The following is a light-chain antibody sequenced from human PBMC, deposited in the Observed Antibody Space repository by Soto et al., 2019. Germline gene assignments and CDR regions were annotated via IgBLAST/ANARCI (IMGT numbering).Light chain of an antibody. V-gene: IGKV3-15*01. CDR3: QQYNNLPPWT. J-gene: IGKJ1*01. Sequence: EVVMTQSPATLSVSPGERATLSCRASQSVSINLAWYQQKPGQAPRLLIHGASTRAIGIPARFSGSGSGTEFTLTISSLQSEDFAVYYCQQYNNLPPWTFGQGTKVDIK. CDR2: GAS. CDR1: QSVSIN.